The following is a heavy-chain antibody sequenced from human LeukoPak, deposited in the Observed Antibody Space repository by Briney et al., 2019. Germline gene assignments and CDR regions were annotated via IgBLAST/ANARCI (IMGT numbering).Heavy chain of an antibody. V-gene: IGHV4-59*01. D-gene: IGHD4-11*01. CDR1: GGSISSYY. CDR2: IYYSGST. Sequence: SETLSLTCTVSGGSISSYYWSWIRQPPGKGLEWIGYIYYSGSTNYNPSLKSRVTISVDTSKNQFSLKLSSVTAADTAVYYCASGTTETTDDAFDIWGQGTMVTVSS. J-gene: IGHJ3*02. CDR3: ASGTTETTDDAFDI.